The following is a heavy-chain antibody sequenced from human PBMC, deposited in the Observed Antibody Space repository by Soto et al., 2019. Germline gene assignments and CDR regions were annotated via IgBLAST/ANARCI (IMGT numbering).Heavy chain of an antibody. CDR1: GFAFNSYT. J-gene: IGHJ4*02. D-gene: IGHD3-3*01. Sequence: EVQLVESGGGLVKPGGSLRLSCVASGFAFNSYTMNWVRQAPGKGLEWVSSISRDSSYIYYTASVKGRFTISRDNAKNSLYLQMNSLRAEDTAIYFCAPYEDLDYWGQGTLVTVSS. V-gene: IGHV3-21*01. CDR3: APYEDLDY. CDR2: ISRDSSYI.